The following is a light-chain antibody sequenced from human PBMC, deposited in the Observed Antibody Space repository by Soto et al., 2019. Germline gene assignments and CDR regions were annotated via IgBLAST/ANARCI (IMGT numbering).Light chain of an antibody. J-gene: IGKJ5*01. CDR3: QQRSNWPT. CDR2: DAS. Sequence: EIVLTQSLATLSLYPGERATLSCRASQSISFYLTWYQHKPGQAPRLLIYDASNRATGIPARFSGSGYGTDFTLTISSLEPEDFAVYYCQQRSNWPTFGQGTRLEIK. V-gene: IGKV3-11*01. CDR1: QSISFY.